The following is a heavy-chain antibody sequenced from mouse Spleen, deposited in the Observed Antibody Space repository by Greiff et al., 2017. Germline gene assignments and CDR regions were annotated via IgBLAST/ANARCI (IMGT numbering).Heavy chain of an antibody. J-gene: IGHJ3*01. V-gene: IGHV14-4*01. Sequence: VQLQQSGAELVRPGASVKLSCTASGFNIKDDYMHWVKQRPEQGLEWIGWIDPENGDTEYASKFQGKATITADTSSNTAYLQLSSLTSEDTAVYYCTTGWWFAYWGQGTLVTVSA. CDR2: IDPENGDT. D-gene: IGHD2-3*01. CDR3: TTGWWFAY. CDR1: GFNIKDDY.